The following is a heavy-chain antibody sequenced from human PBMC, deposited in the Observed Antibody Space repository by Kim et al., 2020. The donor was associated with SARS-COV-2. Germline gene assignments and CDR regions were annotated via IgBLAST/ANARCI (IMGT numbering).Heavy chain of an antibody. Sequence: GGSLRLSCAASGFTFSSYAMHWVRQAPGKGLEWVAVISYDGSNKYYADSVKGRSTISRDNSKNTLYLQMNSLRAEDTAVYYCARGGVGGGIGSGSYLGVWGQGTTVTVSS. CDR1: GFTFSSYA. D-gene: IGHD3-10*01. CDR2: ISYDGSNK. CDR3: ARGGVGGGIGSGSYLGV. J-gene: IGHJ6*02. V-gene: IGHV3-30*04.